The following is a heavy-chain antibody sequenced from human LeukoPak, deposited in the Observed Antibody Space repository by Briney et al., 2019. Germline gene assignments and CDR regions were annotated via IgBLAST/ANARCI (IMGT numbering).Heavy chain of an antibody. V-gene: IGHV3-7*01. J-gene: IGHJ3*02. CDR1: GFMFDDYG. CDR2: IKQDGSEK. Sequence: GGSLRLTCAASGFMFDDYGMSWVRQAPGKGLEWVANIKQDGSEKYYVDSVKGRFTISRDNAKNSLYLQMNSLRAEDTAVYYCARVGGSLGGAFDIWGQGTMVTVSS. D-gene: IGHD1-26*01. CDR3: ARVGGSLGGAFDI.